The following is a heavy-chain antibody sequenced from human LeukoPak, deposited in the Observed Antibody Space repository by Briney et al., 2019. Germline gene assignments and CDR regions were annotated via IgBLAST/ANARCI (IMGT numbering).Heavy chain of an antibody. V-gene: IGHV4-59*06. CDR1: GGSISNSY. CDR3: ARDREAGTDAFDI. D-gene: IGHD5-24*01. CDR2: IYYSGST. J-gene: IGHJ3*02. Sequence: SETLSLTCTVSGGSISNSYWNWIRQHPGKGLEWIGYIYYSGSTYYNPSLKSRVTISVDTSKNQFSLKLSSVTAADTAVYYCARDREAGTDAFDIWGQGTMVTVSS.